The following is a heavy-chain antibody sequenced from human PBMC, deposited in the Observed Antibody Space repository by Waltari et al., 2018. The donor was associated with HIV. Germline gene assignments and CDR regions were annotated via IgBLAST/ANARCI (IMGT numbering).Heavy chain of an antibody. CDR3: ARGGAMVRGIYYYYYGIDV. CDR2: FYRGGST. V-gene: IGHV3-66*01. CDR1: GFTVSDNY. J-gene: IGHJ6*02. D-gene: IGHD3-10*01. Sequence: EVQVVESGGGLVQPGGSLRLSCAASGFTVSDNYMSWVRLAPGKGLEWVSVFYRGGSTYYAESVQGRFTISRDNSKNTVSLQMNSLRVEDTAVYYCARGGAMVRGIYYYYYGIDVWGRGTTVTVSS.